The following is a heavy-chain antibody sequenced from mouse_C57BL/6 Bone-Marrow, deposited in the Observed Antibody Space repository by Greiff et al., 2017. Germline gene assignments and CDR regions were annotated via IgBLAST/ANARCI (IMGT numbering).Heavy chain of an antibody. Sequence: VQLQQPGAELVKPGASVKLSCKASGYTFTSYWMQWVKQRPGQGLEWIGEIDPSDSYTNYNQKFKGKATLTVDTSSSTAYMQLISLTSEDSAVYYCAGDSSGYWLAYWGQGTLVTVSA. D-gene: IGHD3-2*02. CDR3: AGDSSGYWLAY. J-gene: IGHJ3*01. CDR1: GYTFTSYW. CDR2: IDPSDSYT. V-gene: IGHV1-50*01.